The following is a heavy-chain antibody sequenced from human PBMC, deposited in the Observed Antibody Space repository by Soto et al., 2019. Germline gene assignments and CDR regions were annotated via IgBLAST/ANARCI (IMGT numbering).Heavy chain of an antibody. Sequence: SETLSLTCTVSGGSISSSYWTWIRQPPGKGLEWIGYIYYSGSTDYNPSLKSRVTISVDTSKNQFSLKLSSVTAADTAVYYCARTSNQGVFFDYWGQGTLVTVSS. V-gene: IGHV4-59*01. D-gene: IGHD2-2*01. J-gene: IGHJ4*02. CDR3: ARTSNQGVFFDY. CDR1: GGSISSSY. CDR2: IYYSGST.